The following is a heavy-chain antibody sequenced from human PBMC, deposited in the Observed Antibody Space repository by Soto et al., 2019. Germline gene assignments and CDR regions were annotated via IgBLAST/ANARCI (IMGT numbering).Heavy chain of an antibody. CDR3: AKDRGGGYVPHYGMDV. CDR1: GGTFSSYA. CDR2: IIPIFATT. J-gene: IGHJ6*02. V-gene: IGHV1-69*13. D-gene: IGHD6-25*01. Sequence: WASVKVSCKASGGTFSSYAIAWVRQAPGQGLEWLGGIIPIFATTNYAPKFQGRVTITADESTSTAYMELSSLRSEDTGLYYCAKDRGGGYVPHYGMDVWGQGTTVTVSS.